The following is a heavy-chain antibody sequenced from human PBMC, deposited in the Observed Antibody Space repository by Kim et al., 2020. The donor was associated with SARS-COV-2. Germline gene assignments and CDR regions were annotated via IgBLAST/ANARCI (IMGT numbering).Heavy chain of an antibody. V-gene: IGHV1-46*03. Sequence: ASVKVSCKASGYTFTSYYMHWVRQAPGQGLEWMGIINPSGGSTSYAQKFQGRVTMTRDTSTSTVYMELSSLRSEDTAAYYCARDLTATGGNYYYYYGLDVWGQGTTVTVSS. CDR1: GYTFTSYY. D-gene: IGHD2-15*01. CDR3: ARDLTATGGNYYYYYGLDV. J-gene: IGHJ6*02. CDR2: INPSGGST.